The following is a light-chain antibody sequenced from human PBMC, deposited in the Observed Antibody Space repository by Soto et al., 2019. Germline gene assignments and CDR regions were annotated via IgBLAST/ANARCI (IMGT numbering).Light chain of an antibody. CDR1: QTFLYSSNNKNS. V-gene: IGKV4-1*01. CDR3: QQYFSTPPT. Sequence: DIVMTQSPDSLAVSLGERATINCKSSQTFLYSSNNKNSVAWYQQRPGQPPKLLIYWASTRESGVPDRFRGSGSGTDFTLTISSLQAEDVAVYYCQQYFSTPPTFGQGTKVEIK. J-gene: IGKJ1*01. CDR2: WAS.